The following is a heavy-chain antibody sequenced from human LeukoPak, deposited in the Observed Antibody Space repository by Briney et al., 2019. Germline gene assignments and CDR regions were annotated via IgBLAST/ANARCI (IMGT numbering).Heavy chain of an antibody. V-gene: IGHV1-3*01. D-gene: IGHD1-26*01. CDR2: TNAGSGNS. CDR3: AKDQRWESPHYLDS. CDR1: GYSLNYFA. J-gene: IGHJ4*02. Sequence: ASVKVSCKASGYSLNYFAMHWVRQAPGQSLEWMGWTNAGSGNSAYSQRFQGRVTIARDTSANTAYMELRSLRSEDTAVYYCAKDQRWESPHYLDSWSQGTLVTVSS.